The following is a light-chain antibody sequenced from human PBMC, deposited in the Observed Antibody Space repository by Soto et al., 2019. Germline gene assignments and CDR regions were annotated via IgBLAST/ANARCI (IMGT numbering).Light chain of an antibody. V-gene: IGKV3-15*01. Sequence: EIVMTQSPATLSVSPGERATLSCRASQSVSSNLAWYQQKPGQAPRLLIYGASTRATGIPARFSGSVSATEFTPTISTLQSEDFAVYYCQQYKNWPPITFGQGTRLEIK. CDR1: QSVSSN. CDR3: QQYKNWPPIT. CDR2: GAS. J-gene: IGKJ5*01.